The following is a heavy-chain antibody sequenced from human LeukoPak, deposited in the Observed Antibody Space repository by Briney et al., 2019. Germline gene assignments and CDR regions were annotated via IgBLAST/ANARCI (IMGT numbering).Heavy chain of an antibody. CDR2: IYPGDSDT. V-gene: IGHV5-51*01. Sequence: GASLNISCKGSEYSFTIYWICWVRHMRGKGLEWMGIIYPGDSDTRDSPSFQGQVTTSADTSISTAYLQWRSLKASDTAMYYCARTKMYGQPVDDCMDVWGKGTTVTVSS. CDR1: EYSFTIYW. J-gene: IGHJ6*03. D-gene: IGHD2-8*01. CDR3: ARTKMYGQPVDDCMDV.